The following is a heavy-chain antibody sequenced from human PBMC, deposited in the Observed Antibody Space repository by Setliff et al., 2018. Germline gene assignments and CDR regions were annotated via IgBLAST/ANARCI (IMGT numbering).Heavy chain of an antibody. CDR1: GGSISSGNYF. Sequence: SETLSLTCTVSGGSISSGNYFWGWIRQPPEKGLEWIGEINHSGNTNYNPSLKSRVTISVDKSTNQFSLKLNSVTAADTAVYYCVRTDYSDGRYSMDVWGKGTTVTVSS. CDR2: INHSGNT. CDR3: VRTDYSDGRYSMDV. V-gene: IGHV4-39*07. J-gene: IGHJ6*03. D-gene: IGHD6-19*01.